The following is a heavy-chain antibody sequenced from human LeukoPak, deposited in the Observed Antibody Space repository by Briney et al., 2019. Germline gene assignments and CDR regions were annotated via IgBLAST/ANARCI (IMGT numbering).Heavy chain of an antibody. J-gene: IGHJ3*02. CDR1: GFTFSSYS. V-gene: IGHV3-21*01. D-gene: IGHD4-17*01. Sequence: GGSLRLSCAASGFTFSSYSMNWVRQAPGKGLEWVSSISSSSSYIYYADSVKGRFTISRDNAKNSLYLQMNSLRAEDTAVYYCARDHVGYGDYEEGRAFDIWGQGTMVTVSS. CDR3: ARDHVGYGDYEEGRAFDI. CDR2: ISSSSSYI.